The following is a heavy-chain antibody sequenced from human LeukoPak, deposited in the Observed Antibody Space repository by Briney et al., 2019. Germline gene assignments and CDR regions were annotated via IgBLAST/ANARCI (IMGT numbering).Heavy chain of an antibody. CDR3: ARGSWVLWGVINQWFDL. CDR2: ISSSGGTI. D-gene: IGHD3-16*02. J-gene: IGHJ5*02. V-gene: IGHV3-48*03. Sequence: PGGSLRLSCAASEFTFSSYEMNWVRQAPGKGLEWVSYISSSGGTIYYADSLKGRFTISRDNAKNSLFLQMNSLRAEDTALYYCARGSWVLWGVINQWFDLWGQGTLVTVSS. CDR1: EFTFSSYE.